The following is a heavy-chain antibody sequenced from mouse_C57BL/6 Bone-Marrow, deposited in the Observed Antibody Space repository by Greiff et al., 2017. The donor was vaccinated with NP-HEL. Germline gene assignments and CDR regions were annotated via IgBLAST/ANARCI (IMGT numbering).Heavy chain of an antibody. Sequence: VQLQQPGAELVMPGASVKLSCKASGYTFTSYWMHWVKQRPGQGLEWIGEIDPSDSYTNYNQKFKGKSTLTVDKSSSTAYMQLSSLTSEDSAVYYCARPRIRFPYYFDYWGQGTTLTVSS. J-gene: IGHJ2*01. CDR1: GYTFTSYW. CDR3: ARPRIRFPYYFDY. CDR2: IDPSDSYT. V-gene: IGHV1-69*01.